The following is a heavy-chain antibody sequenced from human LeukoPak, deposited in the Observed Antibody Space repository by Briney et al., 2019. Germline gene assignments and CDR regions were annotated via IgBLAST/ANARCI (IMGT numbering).Heavy chain of an antibody. D-gene: IGHD3-10*01. CDR3: AAMVRGVITPPFQH. J-gene: IGHJ1*01. CDR2: ISSSSSYI. CDR1: GVTFSSYS. V-gene: IGHV3-21*01. Sequence: GGSLRLSCAASGVTFSSYSMNWVRQAPGKGLEWVSSISSSSSYIYYADSVKGRFTISRDNAKNSLYLQMNSLRAEDTAVYYCAAMVRGVITPPFQHWGQGTLVTVSS.